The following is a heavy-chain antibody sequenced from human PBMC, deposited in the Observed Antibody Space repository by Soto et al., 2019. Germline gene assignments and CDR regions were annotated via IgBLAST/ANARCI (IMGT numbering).Heavy chain of an antibody. CDR3: ATSSYDSSGYYYVGLGY. CDR2: IGGSGDAT. D-gene: IGHD3-22*01. Sequence: PGGSLRLSCAASGFTFGNYAMSWVRQAPGKGLEWVAAIGGSGDATYYAASVKGRFTIARDNSKNTLYLQMNSLRAEDTAVYYCATSSYDSSGYYYVGLGYWGQGTLVTVSS. V-gene: IGHV3-23*01. CDR1: GFTFGNYA. J-gene: IGHJ4*02.